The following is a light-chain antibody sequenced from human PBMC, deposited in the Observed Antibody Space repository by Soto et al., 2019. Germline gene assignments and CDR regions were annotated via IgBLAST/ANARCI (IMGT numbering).Light chain of an antibody. CDR1: QSISHW. CDR2: KTS. V-gene: IGKV1-5*03. Sequence: DIQMTQSPSTLSASVGDRVTITCRASQSISHWLAWYQQKPGKDPKLLIYKTSNLDSGVPSRFSGSGSGTEFSLTISSLQPDDFATYYCQQYKSFYLTFGGGTRVEVK. J-gene: IGKJ4*01. CDR3: QQYKSFYLT.